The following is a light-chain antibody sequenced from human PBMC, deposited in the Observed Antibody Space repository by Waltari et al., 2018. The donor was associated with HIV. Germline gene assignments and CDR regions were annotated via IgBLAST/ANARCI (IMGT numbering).Light chain of an antibody. CDR1: SSNIGAGKD. Sequence: QSVLTQPPSVSGAPGQRVTISCTGSSSNIGAGKDVHWYQQLPGTAPKLLIYSNNKRPSGVPDRFSVSKSGTSASLAITGLQADDEADYYCQSYGSSLSGLYVFGTGTKVTVL. CDR3: QSYGSSLSGLYV. V-gene: IGLV1-40*01. CDR2: SNN. J-gene: IGLJ1*01.